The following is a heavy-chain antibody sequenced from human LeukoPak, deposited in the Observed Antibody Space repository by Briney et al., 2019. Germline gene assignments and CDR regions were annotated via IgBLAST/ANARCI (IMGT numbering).Heavy chain of an antibody. CDR3: ARIRCSGGSCYGLYYFDY. J-gene: IGHJ4*02. V-gene: IGHV3-21*01. Sequence: GGSLRLSCAASGFTFSSYSMNWVRQAPGKGLEWVSSISSSSSYIYYADSVKGRFTISRDNAKNSLYLQMNSLRAEDTAVYYCARIRCSGGSCYGLYYFDYWGQGTLATVSS. D-gene: IGHD2-15*01. CDR1: GFTFSSYS. CDR2: ISSSSSYI.